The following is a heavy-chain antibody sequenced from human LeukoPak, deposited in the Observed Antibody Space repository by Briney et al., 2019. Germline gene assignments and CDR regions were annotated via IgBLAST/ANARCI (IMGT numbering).Heavy chain of an antibody. CDR2: MNPNSGNT. CDR3: ARVAVAGTEYYYYCMDV. CDR1: GDTFTSYD. J-gene: IGHJ6*03. Sequence: SVKVSCKASGDTFTSYDINWVRQATGQGLEWMGWMNPNSGNTGYAQKFQGRVTITRNTSISTAYMELSSLRSEDTAVYYCARVAVAGTEYYYYCMDVWGKGTTVTVSS. D-gene: IGHD6-19*01. V-gene: IGHV1-8*03.